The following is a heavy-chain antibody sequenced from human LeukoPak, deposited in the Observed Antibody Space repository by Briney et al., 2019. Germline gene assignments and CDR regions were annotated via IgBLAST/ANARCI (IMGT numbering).Heavy chain of an antibody. V-gene: IGHV1-2*02. Sequence: ASVKVSCKASGYTFNGYYIHWVRQAPGQGLEWMGWIGSNSGGTRYAQKFQDRVTMTRDTSISTAYMELNSLRSDDTAVYYCARRPGRSSSLPYGMFLWGQGTTVIVSS. D-gene: IGHD2-2*01. CDR3: ARRPGRSSSLPYGMFL. J-gene: IGHJ6*02. CDR2: IGSNSGGT. CDR1: GYTFNGYY.